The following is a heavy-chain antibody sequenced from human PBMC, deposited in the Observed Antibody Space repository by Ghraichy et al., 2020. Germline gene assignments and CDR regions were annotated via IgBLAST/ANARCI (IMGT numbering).Heavy chain of an antibody. D-gene: IGHD3-3*01. Sequence: SQTLSLTCTVSGGSISSSSYCCGWIRQPPGKVLEWIGSIYHSGSTYYNPSLKSRVTISVDTSKNQFSLKLSSVTAADTAVYYCARHTSDFWSGSTRLNPFDSWGQGTLVTVSS. CDR2: IYHSGST. V-gene: IGHV4-39*01. J-gene: IGHJ4*02. CDR3: ARHTSDFWSGSTRLNPFDS. CDR1: GGSISSSSYC.